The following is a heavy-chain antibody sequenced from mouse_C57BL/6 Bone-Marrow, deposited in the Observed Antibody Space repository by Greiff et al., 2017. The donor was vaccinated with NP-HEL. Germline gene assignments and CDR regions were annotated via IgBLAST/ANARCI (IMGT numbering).Heavy chain of an antibody. D-gene: IGHD1-1*01. V-gene: IGHV5-15*04. CDR1: GFTFSDYG. Sequence: EVMLVESGGGLVQPGGSLKLSCAASGFTFSDYGMAWVRQAPRKGPEWVAFISNLAYSIYYADTVTGRFTITIENAKNTLYLEMSSLRSEDTAMYYCARHHYYGSSYDAMDYWGQGTSVTVSS. J-gene: IGHJ4*01. CDR2: ISNLAYSI. CDR3: ARHHYYGSSYDAMDY.